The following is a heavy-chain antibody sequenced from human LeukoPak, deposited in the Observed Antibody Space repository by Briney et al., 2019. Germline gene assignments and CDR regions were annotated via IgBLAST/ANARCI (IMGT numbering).Heavy chain of an antibody. CDR1: GGSISSGGYY. CDR2: IYYSGST. CDR3: ARDPSWDGYND. Sequence: SETLSLTCTVSGGSISSGGYYWSWIRQHPGKGLEWIGYIYYSGSTYYNPFLKSRVTISVDTSKNQFSLKLSSVTAADTAVYYCARDPSWDGYNDWGQGTLVTVSS. V-gene: IGHV4-31*03. J-gene: IGHJ4*02. D-gene: IGHD5-24*01.